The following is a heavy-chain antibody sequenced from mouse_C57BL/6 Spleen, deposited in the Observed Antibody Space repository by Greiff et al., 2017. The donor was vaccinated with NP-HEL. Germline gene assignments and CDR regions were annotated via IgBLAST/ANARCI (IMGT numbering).Heavy chain of an antibody. D-gene: IGHD2-3*01. Sequence: VHLVESGAELVRPGASVTLSCKASGYTFTDYEMHWVKQTPVHGLEWIGAIDPETGGTAYNQKFKGKAILTADKSSSTAYMELRSLTSEDSAVYYCTRSAGYYAAYWGQGTLVTVSA. CDR3: TRSAGYYAAY. J-gene: IGHJ3*01. V-gene: IGHV1-15*01. CDR2: IDPETGGT. CDR1: GYTFTDYE.